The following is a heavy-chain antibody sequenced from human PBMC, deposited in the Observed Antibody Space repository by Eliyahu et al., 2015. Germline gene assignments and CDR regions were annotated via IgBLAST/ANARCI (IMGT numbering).Heavy chain of an antibody. CDR3: ARDDGYSRSWYVDS. CDR1: GYAFPNYG. CDR2: ISGFNGDT. J-gene: IGHJ4*02. V-gene: IGHV1-18*01. D-gene: IGHD6-13*01. Sequence: QVQLVQSGAEVKKPGASVKISCKASGYAFPNYGITWVRQAPGQGLECMGWISGFNGDTNYAQEVQGRVTMTTDTSTDAAYMELRSLKSDDTAVYYCARDDGYSRSWYVDSWGQGTLVTVSS.